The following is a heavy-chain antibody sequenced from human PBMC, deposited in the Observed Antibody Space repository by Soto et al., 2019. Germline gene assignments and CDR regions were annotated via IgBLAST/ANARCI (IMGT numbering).Heavy chain of an antibody. Sequence: PGGSLRLSCAASGFTFSDYYMSWIRQAPGKGLEWVSYISSRGSTIYYADSVKGRFTISRDNAKNSLYLQMNSLRAEDTAVYYCARVRSTYSSSWYNPWGQGTLVTVSS. V-gene: IGHV3-11*01. D-gene: IGHD6-13*01. J-gene: IGHJ5*02. CDR2: ISSRGSTI. CDR3: ARVRSTYSSSWYNP. CDR1: GFTFSDYY.